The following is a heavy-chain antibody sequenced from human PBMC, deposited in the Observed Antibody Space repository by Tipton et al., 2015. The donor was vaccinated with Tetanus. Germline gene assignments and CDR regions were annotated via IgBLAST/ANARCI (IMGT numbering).Heavy chain of an antibody. D-gene: IGHD3-3*01. J-gene: IGHJ4*02. CDR1: GGSIRGGTFY. CDR2: IYESGDT. Sequence: GLVKPSQTLSLTCTVSGGSIRGGTFYWGWIRQPPGKGLEWIGSIYESGDTYYIPPPKSRVTISGDTSKNQFSLNLNSMAAADTGVYYCARHQSGYFSPFDYWGQGNLVTVSS. CDR3: ARHQSGYFSPFDY. V-gene: IGHV4-39*01.